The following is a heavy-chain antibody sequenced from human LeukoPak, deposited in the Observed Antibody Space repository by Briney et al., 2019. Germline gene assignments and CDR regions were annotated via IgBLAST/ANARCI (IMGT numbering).Heavy chain of an antibody. J-gene: IGHJ4*02. Sequence: GGPLRLSCAASGFTFSSYAMSWVRQAPGKGLEWVSAISGSGGSTYYADSVKGRFTISRDNSKNTLHLQMNSLRAEDTAVYYCAKVGSGGIDYWGQGTLVTVSS. V-gene: IGHV3-23*01. CDR3: AKVGSGGIDY. CDR2: ISGSGGST. CDR1: GFTFSSYA. D-gene: IGHD2-15*01.